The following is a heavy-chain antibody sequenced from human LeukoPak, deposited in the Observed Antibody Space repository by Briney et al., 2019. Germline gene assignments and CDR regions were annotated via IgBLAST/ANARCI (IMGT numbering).Heavy chain of an antibody. CDR3: ASADPTAIAAAGTLHY. Sequence: MHWVRRAPGKGLEWVAVIWYDGSNKYYADSVKGRFAISRDNSKSTLFLQMNSLRAEDTAVYYCASADPTAIAAAGTLHYWGQGTLVTVSS. V-gene: IGHV3-33*01. D-gene: IGHD6-13*01. J-gene: IGHJ4*02. CDR2: IWYDGSNK.